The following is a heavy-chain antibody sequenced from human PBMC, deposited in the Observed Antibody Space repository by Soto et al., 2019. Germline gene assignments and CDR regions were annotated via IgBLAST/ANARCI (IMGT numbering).Heavy chain of an antibody. J-gene: IGHJ4*02. D-gene: IGHD4-17*01. CDR2: IFSNDEK. CDR1: GFSLSNARMG. V-gene: IGHV2-26*01. CDR3: ARNYGGNRVDY. Sequence: QVTLKESGPVLVKPTETLTLTCTVSGFSLSNARMGVSWIRQPPGKALEWLAHIFSNDEKSYRTSLKSRLTISKDTSKSQVVLTMTNMDPVDTATYYCARNYGGNRVDYWGQGTLVTVSS.